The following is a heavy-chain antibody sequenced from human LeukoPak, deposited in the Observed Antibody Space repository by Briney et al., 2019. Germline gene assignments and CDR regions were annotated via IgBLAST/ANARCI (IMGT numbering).Heavy chain of an antibody. CDR3: ARTEYNWFDP. CDR1: GGSISSGGYY. D-gene: IGHD2-21*02. CDR2: IYYSGST. Sequence: SETLSLTCTVSGGSISSGGYYWSWIRQHPGKGLEWIGYIYYSGSTYYNPSLKSRVTISVDTSKNQFSLKLNSVTAADTAVYYCARTEYNWFDPWGQGTLVTVSS. J-gene: IGHJ5*02. V-gene: IGHV4-31*03.